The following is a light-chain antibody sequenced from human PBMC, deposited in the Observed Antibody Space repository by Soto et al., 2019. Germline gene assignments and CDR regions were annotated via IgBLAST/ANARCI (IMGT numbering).Light chain of an antibody. CDR1: SSNIGAGYD. CDR3: QSYDSSLLYV. J-gene: IGLJ1*01. CDR2: GNS. V-gene: IGLV1-40*01. Sequence: QSVLTQPPSVSGAPGQRVTISCTGSSSNIGAGYDVHWYQQLPGTAPKLLIYGNSNRPSGVPDRFSGSKSGTSASLAITGLQAEDEADYYCQSYDSSLLYVFGTGTKQTVL.